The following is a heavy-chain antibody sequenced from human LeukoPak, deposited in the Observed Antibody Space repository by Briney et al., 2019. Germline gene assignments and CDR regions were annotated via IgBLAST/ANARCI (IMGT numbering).Heavy chain of an antibody. CDR3: ARTRYYYNSRSYGAPYYFDY. D-gene: IGHD3-10*01. V-gene: IGHV4-39*01. CDR2: IYYSGST. J-gene: IGHJ4*02. Sequence: SETLSLTCTVSGGSISNSSSYWGWIRQPPGKGLEWIGSIYYSGSTYYNPSLKSRVTISVDTSKNQFSLKLSSVTAADTAVYYCARTRYYYNSRSYGAPYYFDYWGQGTLVTVSS. CDR1: GGSISNSSSY.